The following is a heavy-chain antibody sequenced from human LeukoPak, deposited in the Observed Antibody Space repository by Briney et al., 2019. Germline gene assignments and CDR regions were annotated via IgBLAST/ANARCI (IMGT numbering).Heavy chain of an antibody. V-gene: IGHV3-30*04. CDR2: ISYDGSNK. CDR1: GFTFSSYA. J-gene: IGHJ6*02. CDR3: ARERWQQPDYYYGMDV. D-gene: IGHD6-13*01. Sequence: PGGSLRLSCAASGFTFSSYAMHWVRQAPGKGLEWVAVISYDGSNKYYADSVKGRFTIPRDNSKNTLYLQMNSLRAEDTAVYYCARERWQQPDYYYGMDVWGQGTTVTVSS.